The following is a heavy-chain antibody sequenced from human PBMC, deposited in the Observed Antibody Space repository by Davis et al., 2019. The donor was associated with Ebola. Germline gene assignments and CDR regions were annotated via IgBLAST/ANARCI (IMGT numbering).Heavy chain of an antibody. V-gene: IGHV4-59*01. CDR2: MYYSGRT. J-gene: IGHJ4*01. D-gene: IGHD1-26*01. CDR3: ARGRFNNYYLDYFDY. CDR1: GGSISSYY. Sequence: SETLSLTCTVSGGSISSYYWNWIRQPPGKGLEWIGYMYYSGRTNYNPSLKSRVTLSVDTSKNQFSLKLSSVTAADTAVYYCARGRFNNYYLDYFDYWGHGSLVTVSS.